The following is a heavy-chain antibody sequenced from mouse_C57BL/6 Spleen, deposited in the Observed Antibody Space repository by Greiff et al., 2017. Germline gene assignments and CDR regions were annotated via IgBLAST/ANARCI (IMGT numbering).Heavy chain of an antibody. D-gene: IGHD4-1*01. CDR1: GYTFTDYE. Sequence: VQLVESGAELVRPGASVTLSCKASGYTFTDYEMHWVKQTPVHGLEWSGAIDPETGGTAYNQKFKGKAILTADKSSSTAYMELRSLTSEDSAVYYCTRALGGYAMDYWGQGTSVTVSS. V-gene: IGHV1-15*01. CDR3: TRALGGYAMDY. J-gene: IGHJ4*01. CDR2: IDPETGGT.